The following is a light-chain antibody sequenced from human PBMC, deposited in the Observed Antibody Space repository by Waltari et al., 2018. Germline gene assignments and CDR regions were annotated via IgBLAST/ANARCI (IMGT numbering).Light chain of an antibody. V-gene: IGLV4-69*01. J-gene: IGLJ3*02. CDR2: VNSDGSQ. CDR1: SGHSSNI. CDR3: QSGGHGTWV. Sequence: QLVLTQSPSASASLGASVRLTCTLDSGHSSNIIAWHQQQPAKGPRYLMKVNSDGSQSKGDEIPVRFSGSGSGAERYLTISSGQSEDEADYYCQSGGHGTWVFGGGTKLTVL.